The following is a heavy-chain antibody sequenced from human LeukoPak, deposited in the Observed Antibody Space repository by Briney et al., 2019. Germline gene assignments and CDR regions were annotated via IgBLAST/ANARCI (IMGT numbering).Heavy chain of an antibody. J-gene: IGHJ4*02. CDR3: ASWWLGGYDSSGHPGPPNFDY. D-gene: IGHD3-22*01. Sequence: PSETLSLTCTVSGGSISSSSYYWGWIRQPPGKGLEWIGSIYYSGSTYYNPSLKSRVTIPVDTSKNQFSLKLSSVTAADTAVYYCASWWLGGYDSSGHPGPPNFDYWGQGTLVTVSS. CDR1: GGSISSSSYY. CDR2: IYYSGST. V-gene: IGHV4-39*01.